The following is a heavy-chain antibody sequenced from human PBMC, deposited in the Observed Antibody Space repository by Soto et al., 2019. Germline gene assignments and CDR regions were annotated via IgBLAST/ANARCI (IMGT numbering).Heavy chain of an antibody. J-gene: IGHJ1*01. CDR1: GYTFTTYG. V-gene: IGHV1-18*01. CDR2: ISAYNGDT. Sequence: ASVKVSCKTSGYTFTTYGIIWVRQAPGQGLEWMGWISAYNGDTNYAPKFQGRVSLTTDTSTSTAYMELRTLRSDDTAVYYCARDRSGWVFENWGQGTLVTVSS. D-gene: IGHD6-19*01. CDR3: ARDRSGWVFEN.